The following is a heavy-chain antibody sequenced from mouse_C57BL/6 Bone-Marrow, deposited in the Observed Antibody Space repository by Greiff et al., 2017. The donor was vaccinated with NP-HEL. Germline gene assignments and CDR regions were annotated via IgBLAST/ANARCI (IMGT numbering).Heavy chain of an antibody. Sequence: EVQLQQSGPVLVKPGASVKMSCKASGYTFTDYYMNWVKQSHGKSLEWIGVINPYNGGTSYNQKFKGKATLTVDKSSSTAYMELNSLTSEDSAVYYWARRATRRGFAYWGQGTLVTVSA. D-gene: IGHD3-1*01. CDR2: INPYNGGT. CDR3: ARRATRRGFAY. CDR1: GYTFTDYY. J-gene: IGHJ3*01. V-gene: IGHV1-19*01.